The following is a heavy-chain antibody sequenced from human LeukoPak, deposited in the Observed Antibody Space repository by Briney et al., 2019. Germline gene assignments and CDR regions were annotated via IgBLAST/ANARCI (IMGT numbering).Heavy chain of an antibody. Sequence: GGSLRLSCAASGFTVSSNYMSWVRQTPGKGLEWVSGIYGGGSTYYADSVKGRFTIARDNSKNTLYLQMNSLRAEDTAVYYCARAAEDTAMVYGSFTYYMDVWGKGTTVTVSS. CDR2: IYGGGST. CDR1: GFTVSSNY. J-gene: IGHJ6*03. V-gene: IGHV3-53*01. CDR3: ARAAEDTAMVYGSFTYYMDV. D-gene: IGHD5-18*01.